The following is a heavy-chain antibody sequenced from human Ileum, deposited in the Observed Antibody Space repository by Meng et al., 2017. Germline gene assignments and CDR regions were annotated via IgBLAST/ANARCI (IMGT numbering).Heavy chain of an antibody. J-gene: IGHJ4*02. CDR1: GFTFSSYG. Sequence: QVQLVESGGGVVQPGGSLRLSCAASGFTFSSYGMHWVRQAPGKGLEGVALMSFDGSKIFYGDSVKGRFTISRDNSKNTLYLQMNSLRAEDTAVYYCAFGVCGSNCYYLESWGQGTLVTVSS. CDR3: AFGVCGSNCYYLES. CDR2: MSFDGSKI. V-gene: IGHV3-30*03. D-gene: IGHD3-22*01.